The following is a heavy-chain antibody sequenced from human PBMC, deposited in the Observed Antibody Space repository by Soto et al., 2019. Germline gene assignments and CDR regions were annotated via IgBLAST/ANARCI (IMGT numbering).Heavy chain of an antibody. CDR3: ANQYYDFWSDNAVDAFDI. J-gene: IGHJ3*02. Sequence: EVQLLESGGGLVQPGGSLRLSCAASGFTFSSYAMSWVRQAPGKGLEWVSAISGSGGSTYYADSVKGRFTISRDNSKNTLYLQMNSLRAEDTAVYYCANQYYDFWSDNAVDAFDIWGQGTMVTVSS. CDR2: ISGSGGST. D-gene: IGHD3-3*01. V-gene: IGHV3-23*01. CDR1: GFTFSSYA.